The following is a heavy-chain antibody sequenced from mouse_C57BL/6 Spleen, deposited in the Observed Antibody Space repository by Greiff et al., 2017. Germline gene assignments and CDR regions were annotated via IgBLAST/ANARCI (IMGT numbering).Heavy chain of an antibody. CDR3: AGSTMVTKFAY. CDR2: INPSTGGS. D-gene: IGHD2-2*01. CDR1: GYSFTGYY. V-gene: IGHV1-42*01. Sequence: VQLQQSGPELVKPGASVKISCKASGYSFTGYYMNWVKQSPEKSLEWIGEINPSTGGSTYNQKFKAKATLTVDKSSSTAYMQLKSLTSEDSAVYYCAGSTMVTKFAYWGQGTLVTVSA. J-gene: IGHJ3*01.